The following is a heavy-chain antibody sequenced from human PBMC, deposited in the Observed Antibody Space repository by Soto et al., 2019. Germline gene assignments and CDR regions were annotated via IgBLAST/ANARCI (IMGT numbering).Heavy chain of an antibody. CDR3: AKWYRSGWYVGFDY. Sequence: ASLQVSCKPSGYTFTSHDISWVRQAPGQGLEWMGWISAYNGNTNYAQKLQGRVTMTTDTSTSTAYVELRSLRSDDTAVYYCAKWYRSGWYVGFDYWGQ. J-gene: IGHJ4*01. D-gene: IGHD6-19*01. V-gene: IGHV1-18*01. CDR2: ISAYNGNT. CDR1: GYTFTSHD.